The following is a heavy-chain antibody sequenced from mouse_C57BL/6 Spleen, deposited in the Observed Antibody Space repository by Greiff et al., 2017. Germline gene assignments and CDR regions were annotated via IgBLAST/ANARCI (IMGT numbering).Heavy chain of an antibody. CDR1: GYTFTSYW. CDR3: ARDYSGDY. D-gene: IGHD2-13*01. J-gene: IGHJ2*01. V-gene: IGHV1-72*01. Sequence: QVQLQQPGAELVKPGASVKLSCKASGYTFTSYWMHWVKQRPGRGLEWIGRIGPNSGGTKYNEKFKSKATLSVDKPYSTAYMQLSSLTAEDSAVYYCARDYSGDYWGQGTTLTVSS. CDR2: IGPNSGGT.